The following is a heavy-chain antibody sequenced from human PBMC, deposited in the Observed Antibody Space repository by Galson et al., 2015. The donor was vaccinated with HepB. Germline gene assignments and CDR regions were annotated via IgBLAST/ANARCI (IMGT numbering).Heavy chain of an antibody. Sequence: SLRLSCAASGFTFSYYRMHWVRQAPGKGLEYVSAISSNGGSTYYADPVKGRFTVSRDNSKNTLYLQMSSLRPEDTAMYYCVKEMIRYFDWSYNYFDPWGQGTLVTVSS. V-gene: IGHV3-64D*06. D-gene: IGHD3-9*01. CDR2: ISSNGGST. CDR3: VKEMIRYFDWSYNYFDP. J-gene: IGHJ5*02. CDR1: GFTFSYYR.